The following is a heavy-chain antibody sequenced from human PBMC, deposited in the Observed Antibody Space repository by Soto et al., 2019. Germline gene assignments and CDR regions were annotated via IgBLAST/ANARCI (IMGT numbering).Heavy chain of an antibody. CDR2: TGATGRTT. CDR3: AKDHGLVRGVRKNGMDV. Sequence: LRLSCAASGFNFNIYAMTWVRQAPGKGLEWVSTTGATGRTTYYADSVKGRFTVSRDNSKNTLDLQMSNLRAEDTAVYYCAKDHGLVRGVRKNGMDVWGQGTTVTVSS. CDR1: GFNFNIYA. D-gene: IGHD3-10*01. V-gene: IGHV3-23*01. J-gene: IGHJ6*02.